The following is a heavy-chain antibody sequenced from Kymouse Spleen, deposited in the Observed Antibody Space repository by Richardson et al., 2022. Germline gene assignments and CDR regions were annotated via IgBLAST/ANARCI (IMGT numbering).Heavy chain of an antibody. V-gene: IGHV4-39*01. J-gene: IGHJ1*01. D-gene: IGHD3-10*01. CDR3: ARGFGELGYFQH. CDR1: GGSISSSSYY. Sequence: QLQLQESGPGLVKPSETLSLTCTVSGGSISSSSYYWGWIRQPPGKGLEWIGSIYYSGSTYYNPSLKSRVTISVDTSKNQFSLKLSSVTAADTAVYYCARGFGELGYFQHWGQGTLVTVSS. CDR2: IYYSGST.